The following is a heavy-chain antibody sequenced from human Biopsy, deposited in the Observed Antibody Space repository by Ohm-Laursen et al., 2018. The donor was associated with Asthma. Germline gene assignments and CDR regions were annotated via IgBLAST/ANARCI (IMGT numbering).Heavy chain of an antibody. CDR1: GGSVSTGSYY. Sequence: SDTLSLTCTVSGGSVSTGSYYWSWIRQPPGKGLEWLGYIYYTWSDNYNPSLKSRVTISVDTSKNQFSLRLNSVTAADTAVYYCARGPNYHGSGRAPIGMDVWGQGTTVTVSS. V-gene: IGHV4-61*01. CDR3: ARGPNYHGSGRAPIGMDV. CDR2: IYYTWSD. J-gene: IGHJ6*02. D-gene: IGHD3-10*01.